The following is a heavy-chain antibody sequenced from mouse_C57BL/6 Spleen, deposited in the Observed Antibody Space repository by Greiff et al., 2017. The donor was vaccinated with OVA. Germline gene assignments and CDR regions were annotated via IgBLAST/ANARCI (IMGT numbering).Heavy chain of an antibody. Sequence: VKLVESGPGLVAPSQSLSITCTVSGFSLTSYGVDWVRQSPGKGLEWLGVIWGVGSTYYNSALKSRLSISKDNSKSQVFLKMNSLQNGDTAMYYCASLNWDEDYWGQGTLVTVSA. CDR2: IWGVGST. V-gene: IGHV2-6*01. D-gene: IGHD4-1*01. J-gene: IGHJ3*01. CDR1: GFSLTSYG. CDR3: ASLNWDEDY.